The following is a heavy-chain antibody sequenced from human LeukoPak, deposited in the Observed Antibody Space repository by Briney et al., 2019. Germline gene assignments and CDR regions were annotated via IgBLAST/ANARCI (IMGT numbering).Heavy chain of an antibody. J-gene: IGHJ6*04. CDR2: ISGSGGST. D-gene: IGHD3-10*01. V-gene: IGHV3-23*01. Sequence: GGSLRLSCAASGFTFSSYAMGWVRQAPGKGLEWVSAISGSGGSTYYADSVKGRFTISRDNSKNTLYLQMNSLRAEDTAVYYCAKDGSGSYYFDYYYYYGMDVWGKGTTVTVSS. CDR3: AKDGSGSYYFDYYYYYGMDV. CDR1: GFTFSSYA.